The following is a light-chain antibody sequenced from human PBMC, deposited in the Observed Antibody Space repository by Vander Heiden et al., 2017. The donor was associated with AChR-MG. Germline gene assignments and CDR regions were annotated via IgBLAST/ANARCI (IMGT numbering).Light chain of an antibody. Sequence: EIVLTQSPATLSLSPGERATLSCWASQSVSSYLAWYQQKSGQAPRLLIYDASNRATGIPARFSGSGSGTDFTLTISSLEPEDFAVYYCQQRSNWPLFTFGHGTKVDIK. CDR1: QSVSSY. CDR3: QQRSNWPLFT. CDR2: DAS. V-gene: IGKV3-11*01. J-gene: IGKJ3*01.